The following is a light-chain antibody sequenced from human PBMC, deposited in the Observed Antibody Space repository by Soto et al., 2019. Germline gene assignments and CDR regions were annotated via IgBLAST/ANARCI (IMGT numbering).Light chain of an antibody. CDR3: SSYAGSNNYV. V-gene: IGLV2-8*01. Sequence: QSARTQPPSASGSPGQSVTISCTGTSSDVGGFNFVSWYQHHPGKAPKLMIYEVSKRPSGVPDRFSGSKSGNTASLTVSGLQAEDEADYYCSSYAGSNNYVFGTGTKLTVL. CDR1: SSDVGGFNF. CDR2: EVS. J-gene: IGLJ1*01.